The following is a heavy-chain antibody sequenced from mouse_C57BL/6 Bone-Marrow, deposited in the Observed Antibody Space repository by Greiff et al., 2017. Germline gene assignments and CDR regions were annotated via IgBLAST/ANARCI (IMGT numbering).Heavy chain of an antibody. J-gene: IGHJ4*01. CDR1: GYSFTDYN. CDR3: ELLRFYSMDD. Sequence: EVKLVESGPELVKPGASVKISCKASGYSFTDYNMNWVKQSHGKSLEWIGVINPNYGTTSSNQKFKSKATLTVDQSYSTAYMQLNSLTSEDSAVYYCELLRFYSMDDWGQGTSVTVSS. CDR2: INPNYGTT. V-gene: IGHV1-39*01. D-gene: IGHD1-1*01.